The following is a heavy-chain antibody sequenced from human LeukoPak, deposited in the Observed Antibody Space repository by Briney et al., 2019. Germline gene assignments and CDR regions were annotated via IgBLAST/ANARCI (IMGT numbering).Heavy chain of an antibody. CDR2: IGISADT. CDR3: ARDSTNRGSGSGTYSPWAFDI. CDR1: GFTFSSYD. V-gene: IGHV3-13*01. J-gene: IGHJ3*02. Sequence: PGGSLRLSCAASGFTFSSYDMHWVRQATGKGLEWVSAIGISADTYYPGSVKGRFTISRENDKNSLYLQMNSLRAGDTAVYYCARDSTNRGSGSGTYSPWAFDIWGQGTMVTVSS. D-gene: IGHD3-10*01.